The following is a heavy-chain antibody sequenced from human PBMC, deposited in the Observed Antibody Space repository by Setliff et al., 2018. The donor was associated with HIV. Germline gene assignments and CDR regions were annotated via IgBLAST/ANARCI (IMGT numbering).Heavy chain of an antibody. V-gene: IGHV1-8*02. CDR1: GHTFSNSD. CDR3: ASGKGVGGVVITDGLDV. J-gene: IGHJ6*04. CDR2: MNPNSGVT. D-gene: IGHD3-10*01. Sequence: ASVKVSCKPSGHTFSNSDIHWVRRATGQGLEWMGWMNPNSGVTGYALKFHDRVTMTRDTSISTAHLELRTLTSEDTAVYYCASGKGVGGVVITDGLDVWGKGTTVTVPS.